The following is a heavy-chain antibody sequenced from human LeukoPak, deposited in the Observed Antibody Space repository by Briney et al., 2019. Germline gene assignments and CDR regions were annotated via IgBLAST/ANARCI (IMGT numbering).Heavy chain of an antibody. J-gene: IGHJ4*02. CDR2: IKQDGSEK. CDR3: AKDSGEWELNFPWD. D-gene: IGHD1-26*01. Sequence: PGGSLRLSCAASGFTFSSYWMSWVRQAPGKGLEWVANIKQDGSEKYYVDSVKGRFTISRDNAKNSLYLQMNSLRAEDTAVYYCAKDSGEWELNFPWDWGQGTLVTVSS. CDR1: GFTFSSYW. V-gene: IGHV3-7*01.